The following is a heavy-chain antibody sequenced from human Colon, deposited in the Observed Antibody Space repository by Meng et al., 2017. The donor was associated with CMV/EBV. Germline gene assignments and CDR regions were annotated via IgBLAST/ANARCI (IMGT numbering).Heavy chain of an antibody. D-gene: IGHD2-2*01. J-gene: IGHJ6*02. CDR2: ISSSSSYI. V-gene: IGHV3-21*01. CDR1: GFTFSSYS. Sequence: GGSLRLSCAASGFTFSSYSMNWVRQAPGKGLEWVSSISSSSSYIYYADSVKGRFTISRDNAKNSLYLQMNSLRAEDTAVYYCARGWGGYCSSTSCQDEYYYYYGMDVWGQGTTVTVSS. CDR3: ARGWGGYCSSTSCQDEYYYYYGMDV.